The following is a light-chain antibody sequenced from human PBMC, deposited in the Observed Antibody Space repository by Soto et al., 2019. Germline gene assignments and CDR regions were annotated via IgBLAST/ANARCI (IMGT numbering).Light chain of an antibody. J-gene: IGKJ4*01. CDR2: CAS. CDR3: QQYYSTPLT. CDR1: QSVLYSSNNKNY. V-gene: IGKV4-1*01. Sequence: DIVMTQSPDSLAVSLGARATINCKSSQSVLYSSNNKNYLAWYQQKPGQPPKLLIYCASTRESGVPDRFSGSGSGTDFTLTISSLQAEDVAVYYCQQYYSTPLTFGGGTKVDIK.